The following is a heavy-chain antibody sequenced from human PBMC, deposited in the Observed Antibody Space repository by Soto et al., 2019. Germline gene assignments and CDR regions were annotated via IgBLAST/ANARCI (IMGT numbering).Heavy chain of an antibody. V-gene: IGHV4-59*01. J-gene: IGHJ3*02. CDR1: GGSISSYY. D-gene: IGHD3-10*01. Sequence: QVQLQESGPGLVKPSETLSLTCTVSGGSISSYYWSWIRQPPGKGLEWIGYIYYSGSTNYNPSLKRRVTIPVDASKNPFSLKLSSVTAADTAVYCCARVWGGAFDIWGQGTMGTVSA. CDR2: IYYSGST. CDR3: ARVWGGAFDI.